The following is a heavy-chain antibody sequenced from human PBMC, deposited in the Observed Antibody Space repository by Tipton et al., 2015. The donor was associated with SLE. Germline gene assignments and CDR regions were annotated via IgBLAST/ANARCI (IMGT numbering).Heavy chain of an antibody. Sequence: TLSLTCSVSGGSISSSNYYWSWVRQHPGKGLEWIGYIYCSGSTYYKPSLKNRVTISVDMSKNQFSLKLSSVTAADTAIYYCATLAVGSDKNYYYYYMDVWGKGTSVTVSS. D-gene: IGHD2-21*01. J-gene: IGHJ6*03. CDR2: IYCSGST. V-gene: IGHV4-31*03. CDR1: GGSISSSNYY. CDR3: ATLAVGSDKNYYYYYMDV.